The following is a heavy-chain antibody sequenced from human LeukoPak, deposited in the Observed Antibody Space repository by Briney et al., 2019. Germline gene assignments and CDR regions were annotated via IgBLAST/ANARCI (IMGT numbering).Heavy chain of an antibody. V-gene: IGHV1-69*05. D-gene: IGHD3-10*01. Sequence: EASVKVSCKASGGTFSSYAISWVRQAPGQGLEWVGRIIPIFGTANYAQKFQGRVTITTDESTSTAYMELSSLRSEDTAVYYCARDRYGSGSYYNVALLSWFDPWGQGTLVTVSS. J-gene: IGHJ5*02. CDR1: GGTFSSYA. CDR3: ARDRYGSGSYYNVALLSWFDP. CDR2: IIPIFGTA.